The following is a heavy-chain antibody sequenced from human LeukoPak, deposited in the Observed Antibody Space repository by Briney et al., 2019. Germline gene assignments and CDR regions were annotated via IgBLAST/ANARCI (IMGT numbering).Heavy chain of an antibody. CDR1: GITFRSYA. CDR3: AKRNRRDSSGYPAPFDY. D-gene: IGHD3-22*01. CDR2: ISGSGGST. V-gene: IGHV3-23*01. J-gene: IGHJ4*02. Sequence: PGGSLRLSCAASGITFRSYAMSWVRHAPGKGLEWVSAISGSGGSTYYADSVKGRFTISRDNSKNTLYLQMNSLRAEDTAVYYCAKRNRRDSSGYPAPFDYWGQGTLVTVSS.